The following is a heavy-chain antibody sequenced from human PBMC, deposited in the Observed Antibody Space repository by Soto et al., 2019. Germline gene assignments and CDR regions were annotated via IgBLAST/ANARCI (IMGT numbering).Heavy chain of an antibody. J-gene: IGHJ4*02. V-gene: IGHV1-69*06. Sequence: QVQLVQSGAEVKQPGSSVKVSCKASGGTFSSYAISWVRQAPGQGLEWMGGIIPIFGTANYAQKFQGRVTITADKSTSTAYMELSSMRSEDTAVYYCASPIHYYDSSGSDYWGQGTLVTVSS. CDR3: ASPIHYYDSSGSDY. CDR1: GGTFSSYA. CDR2: IIPIFGTA. D-gene: IGHD3-22*01.